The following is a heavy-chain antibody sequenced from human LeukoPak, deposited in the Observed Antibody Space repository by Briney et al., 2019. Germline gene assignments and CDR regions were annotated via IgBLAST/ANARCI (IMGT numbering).Heavy chain of an antibody. V-gene: IGHV3-23*01. CDR3: AKDRRGCSGGSCYPVPFDY. J-gene: IGHJ4*02. CDR1: GFTFSSYA. CDR2: ISGSGGST. Sequence: GGSLRLSCAASGFTFSSYAMSWVRQAPGKGLEWVSAISGSGGSTYYADSVKGRFTISRDNSENTLYLQMNSLRAEDTAVYYCAKDRRGCSGGSCYPVPFDYWGQGTLVTVSS. D-gene: IGHD2-15*01.